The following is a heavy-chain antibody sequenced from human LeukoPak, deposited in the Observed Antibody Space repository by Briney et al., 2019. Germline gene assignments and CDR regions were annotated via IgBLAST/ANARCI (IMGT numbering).Heavy chain of an antibody. CDR3: AKDLRGPTGTLDY. D-gene: IGHD4-17*01. CDR1: GFTFSSYG. CDR2: ISGSGGST. V-gene: IGHV3-23*01. J-gene: IGHJ4*02. Sequence: GGSLRLSCAASGFTFSSYGMSWVRQAPGKGLEWVSAISGSGGSTYYADSVKGRFTISRDNSKNTLYLQMNSLRAEDTAVYYCAKDLRGPTGTLDYWGQGTLVTVSS.